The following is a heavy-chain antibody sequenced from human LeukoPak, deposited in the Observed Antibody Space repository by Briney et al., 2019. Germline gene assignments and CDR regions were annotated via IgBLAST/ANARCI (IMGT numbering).Heavy chain of an antibody. D-gene: IGHD2-2*01. V-gene: IGHV4-39*01. J-gene: IGHJ6*03. CDR1: GGSISSSSYY. CDR2: IYYSGST. Sequence: SETLSLTCTVSGGSISSSSYYWGWIRQPPGKGLEWIGSIYYSGSTYYNPSLKSRVTISVDTSKNQFSLKLSSVTAADTAVYYCASNIVVVPTAAGPHLMDVWGKGTTVTVSS. CDR3: ASNIVVVPTAAGPHLMDV.